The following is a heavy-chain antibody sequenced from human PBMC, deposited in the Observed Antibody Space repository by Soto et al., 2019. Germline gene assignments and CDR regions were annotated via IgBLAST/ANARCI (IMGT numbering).Heavy chain of an antibody. CDR1: GSTFSRST. Sequence: GASVKVSCKASGSTFSRSTVSWVRQAPGQGLEWMGGITPIFGTANYAQKFQGRVTITADESTTTAYMELTSVTAADTAVYYCARGAADTAMVDSWGQGTLVTVSS. V-gene: IGHV1-69*13. CDR2: ITPIFGTA. J-gene: IGHJ4*02. D-gene: IGHD5-18*01. CDR3: ARGAADTAMVDS.